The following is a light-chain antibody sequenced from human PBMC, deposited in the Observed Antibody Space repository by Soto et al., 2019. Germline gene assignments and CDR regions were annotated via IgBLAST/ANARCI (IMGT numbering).Light chain of an antibody. V-gene: IGLV3-1*01. CDR2: QDT. Sequence: SYELTQPPSVSVSPGQTASITCSGDKLGEKYACWYQQKPGQSPVLVIYQDTKRPSGIPERFSGSNSGNTATLTISGTQAMDEAAYYCQAWDYSTAYYVFGPGTKVTVL. CDR1: KLGEKY. J-gene: IGLJ1*01. CDR3: QAWDYSTAYYV.